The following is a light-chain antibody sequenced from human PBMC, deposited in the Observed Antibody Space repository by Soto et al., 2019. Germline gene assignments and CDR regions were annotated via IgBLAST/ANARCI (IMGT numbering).Light chain of an antibody. J-gene: IGKJ1*01. Sequence: DIQMTQSPSTLSASVGDRVTITCRASQSISSWLAWYQQKPRKAPKLLIYKASSLESGVPSRFSGSGSGTEITLTISSLQPDDFATYYCQQYNNYRRTFGQGTKGDI. CDR2: KAS. CDR3: QQYNNYRRT. CDR1: QSISSW. V-gene: IGKV1-5*03.